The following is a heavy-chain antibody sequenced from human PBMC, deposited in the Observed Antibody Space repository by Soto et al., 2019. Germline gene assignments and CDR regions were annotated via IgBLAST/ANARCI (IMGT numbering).Heavy chain of an antibody. Sequence: GGSLRLSCAASGFTFSSYGMHWVRQAPGKGLEWVAVISYDGSNKYYADSVKGRFTISRDNSKNTLYLQMNSLRAEDTAVYYCAKDRYYYDSSGYYFFDYWGQGTLVTVSS. D-gene: IGHD3-22*01. CDR1: GFTFSSYG. CDR3: AKDRYYYDSSGYYFFDY. V-gene: IGHV3-30*18. CDR2: ISYDGSNK. J-gene: IGHJ4*02.